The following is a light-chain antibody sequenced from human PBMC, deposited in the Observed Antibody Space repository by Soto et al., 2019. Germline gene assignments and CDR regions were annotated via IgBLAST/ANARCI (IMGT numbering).Light chain of an antibody. CDR1: TSDIGAYNY. Sequence: QSALTQPPSASGSPGQSVTISCTGTTSDIGAYNYVSWYQQRPGKATNLIIYEVTRRPSGVPDRIFGSKYDTTASLTVSGLQDEDEDDYYCSSFAGTNSFVFGTGTKLTVL. J-gene: IGLJ1*01. CDR3: SSFAGTNSFV. V-gene: IGLV2-8*01. CDR2: EVT.